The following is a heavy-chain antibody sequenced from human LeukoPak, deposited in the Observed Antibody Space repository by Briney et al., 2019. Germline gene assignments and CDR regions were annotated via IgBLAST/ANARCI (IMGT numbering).Heavy chain of an antibody. Sequence: GGSLRLSCAASGFSFSTYNMNWVRQAPGKGLEGVSAITSSSSYIYYADSVKGLFTISRDNAKNSLYLQMNSLRAEDTAVYFCARVGALSSSWLLYWGQGTLVIVSS. CDR3: ARVGALSSSWLLY. D-gene: IGHD6-13*01. CDR1: GFSFSTYN. V-gene: IGHV3-21*01. J-gene: IGHJ4*02. CDR2: ITSSSSYI.